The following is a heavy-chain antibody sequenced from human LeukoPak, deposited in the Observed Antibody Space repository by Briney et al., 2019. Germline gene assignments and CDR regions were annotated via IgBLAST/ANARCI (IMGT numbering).Heavy chain of an antibody. CDR2: INHSGST. J-gene: IGHJ4*02. Sequence: SSETLSLTCAVYGGSFSGYYWSWIRQPPGKGLEWIGEINHSGSTNYNPSLKSRVTISVDTSKNQFSPKLSSVTAADTAVYYCARTQYSSSSGLLFFDYWGQGTLVTVSS. CDR3: ARTQYSSSSGLLFFDY. CDR1: GGSFSGYY. D-gene: IGHD6-6*01. V-gene: IGHV4-34*01.